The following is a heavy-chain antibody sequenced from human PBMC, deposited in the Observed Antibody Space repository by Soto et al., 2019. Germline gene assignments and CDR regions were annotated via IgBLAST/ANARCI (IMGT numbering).Heavy chain of an antibody. J-gene: IGHJ6*03. CDR2: MNPNSGNT. V-gene: IGHV1-8*01. CDR3: ARGETYSSGWHPPYYYYYMDV. Sequence: ASVKVSCKASGYTFTSYDINWVRQSTGQGLEWMGWMNPNSGNTGYAQKFQGRVTMTRNTSISTAYMELSSLRSEDTAVYYCARGETYSSGWHPPYYYYYMDVWGKGTTVTVSS. D-gene: IGHD6-19*01. CDR1: GYTFTSYD.